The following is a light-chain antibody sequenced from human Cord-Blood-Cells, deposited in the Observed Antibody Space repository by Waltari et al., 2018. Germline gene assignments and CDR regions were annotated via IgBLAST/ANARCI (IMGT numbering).Light chain of an antibody. CDR2: DAS. Sequence: DIQMTQSPSSLSASVGDRVTITCQASQDISNYLNWYQQKPGKASKLLIYDASNLETGVPSRFSGSGSGTDFTFTISSLQPEDIATYYCQQYDNLWTFGQGTKVEIK. V-gene: IGKV1-33*01. J-gene: IGKJ1*01. CDR1: QDISNY. CDR3: QQYDNLWT.